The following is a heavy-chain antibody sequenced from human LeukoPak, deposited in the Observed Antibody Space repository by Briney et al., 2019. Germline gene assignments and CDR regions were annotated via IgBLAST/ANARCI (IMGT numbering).Heavy chain of an antibody. CDR3: ARVTAYYDSSGYSGYYYFDY. D-gene: IGHD3-22*01. Sequence: PGGSLRLSCAASGFTFDDYGMSWVRQAPGKGLERVSGINWNGGSTGYADSVKGRFTISRDNAKNSLYLQMNSLRAEDTALYYCARVTAYYDSSGYSGYYYFDYWGQGTLVTVSS. V-gene: IGHV3-20*04. CDR1: GFTFDDYG. J-gene: IGHJ4*02. CDR2: INWNGGST.